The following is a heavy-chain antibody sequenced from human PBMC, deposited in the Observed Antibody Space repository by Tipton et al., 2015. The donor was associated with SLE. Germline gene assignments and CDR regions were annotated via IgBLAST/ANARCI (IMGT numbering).Heavy chain of an antibody. Sequence: SLRLSCVASGFTFGNYGMAWVRQAPGKGLEWVSAMSGSGHRTYHADSAKGRFTLSRDNSKNTLSLQMSSLRADDTAIFYCAKRSGPDGNSGEFDYWGQGTVVTVSS. D-gene: IGHD4-23*01. V-gene: IGHV3-23*01. CDR1: GFTFGNYG. CDR2: MSGSGHRT. J-gene: IGHJ4*02. CDR3: AKRSGPDGNSGEFDY.